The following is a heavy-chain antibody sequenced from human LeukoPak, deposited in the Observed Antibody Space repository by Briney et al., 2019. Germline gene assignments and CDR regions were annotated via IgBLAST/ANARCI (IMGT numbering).Heavy chain of an antibody. J-gene: IGHJ4*02. D-gene: IGHD2-8*01. CDR1: GYTFTAYY. Sequence: GASVKVSCKASGYTFTAYYMHWVRQAPGQGLEWMGIIGPSGGGTIYAQKFQGRVTMTRDTSTNTVYMGLSSLRSEDTAVYYCARDLMGIEKAGHHYFDYWGQGTLVTVSS. CDR3: ARDLMGIEKAGHHYFDY. V-gene: IGHV1-46*01. CDR2: IGPSGGGT.